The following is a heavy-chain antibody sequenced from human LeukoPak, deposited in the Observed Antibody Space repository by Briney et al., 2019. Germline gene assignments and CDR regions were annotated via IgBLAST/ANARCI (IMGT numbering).Heavy chain of an antibody. Sequence: GASVKVSCKASGYTFTGYYMHWVRQAPGQGLEWMGWINPNSGGTNYAQKFQGRVTMTRDTSISTAYMELSRLRSDDTAVYYCARDIAAGQQWLVLYWPNWFDPWGQGTLVTVSS. D-gene: IGHD6-19*01. CDR2: INPNSGGT. CDR1: GYTFTGYY. J-gene: IGHJ5*02. V-gene: IGHV1-2*02. CDR3: ARDIAAGQQWLVLYWPNWFDP.